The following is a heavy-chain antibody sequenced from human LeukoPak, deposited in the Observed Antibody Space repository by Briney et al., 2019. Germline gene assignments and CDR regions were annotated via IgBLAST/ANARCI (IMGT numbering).Heavy chain of an antibody. Sequence: GGSLRLSCAASGFTFSNYAMSWVRQALGKGLEWVSVISGSGGSTYYADSVKGQFTIFRDNSKNTVYLQMNSLRADDTAVYYCAKGDTGMVRRYYFDYWGQGTLVTVSS. J-gene: IGHJ4*02. CDR3: AKGDTGMVRRYYFDY. V-gene: IGHV3-23*01. CDR2: ISGSGGST. D-gene: IGHD5-18*01. CDR1: GFTFSNYA.